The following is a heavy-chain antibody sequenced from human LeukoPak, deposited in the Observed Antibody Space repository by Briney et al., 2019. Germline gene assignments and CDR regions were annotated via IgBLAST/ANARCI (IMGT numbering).Heavy chain of an antibody. Sequence: ASVKVSCKASVYTFTGYYMHWVRQAPGQGLEWMGWINPNSVGTNYAQKFQGRVTMTRDTSISTAYMELSRLRSDDMAVYYCAILGVGYCSGGSCYPDYYFDYWGQGTLVPVSS. CDR2: INPNSVGT. CDR3: AILGVGYCSGGSCYPDYYFDY. J-gene: IGHJ4*02. V-gene: IGHV1-2*02. CDR1: VYTFTGYY. D-gene: IGHD2-15*01.